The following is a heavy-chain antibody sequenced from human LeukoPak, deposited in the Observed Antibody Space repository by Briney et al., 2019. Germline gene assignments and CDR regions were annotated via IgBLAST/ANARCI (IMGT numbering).Heavy chain of an antibody. CDR1: GYTFTSYG. J-gene: IGHJ4*02. CDR2: ISAYNGNT. V-gene: IGHV1-18*01. D-gene: IGHD5-12*01. Sequence: ASVKVSCKASGYTFTSYGISWVRNAPGQGLEWMGWISAYNGNTNYAQKLQGRVTMTTDTSKSTAYMELRSLRSDDTAVYYCARDLGTDIVATIIPRPNFDYWGQGTLVTVSS. CDR3: ARDLGTDIVATIIPRPNFDY.